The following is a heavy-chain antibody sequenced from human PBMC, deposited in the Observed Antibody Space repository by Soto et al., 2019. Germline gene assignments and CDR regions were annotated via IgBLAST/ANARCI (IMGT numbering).Heavy chain of an antibody. CDR2: ISSSSSTI. CDR3: AGGVDRAMVTDYYYYYGMDV. V-gene: IGHV3-48*01. CDR1: GFTFSSYS. J-gene: IGHJ6*02. D-gene: IGHD5-18*01. Sequence: GGSLRLSCAASGFTFSSYSMNWVRQAPGKRLEWVSYISSSSSTIYYADSVKGRFTISRDNAKNSLYLQMNSLRAEDTAVYYCAGGVDRAMVTDYYYYYGMDVWGQGTTVTVSS.